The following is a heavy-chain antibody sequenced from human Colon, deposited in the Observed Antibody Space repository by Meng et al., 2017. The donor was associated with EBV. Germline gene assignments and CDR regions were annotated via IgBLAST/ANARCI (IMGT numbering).Heavy chain of an antibody. J-gene: IGHJ2*01. V-gene: IGHV4-34*01. CDR3: SRGVDSYKLGNL. D-gene: IGHD7-27*01. Sequence: QVQPQQWGAGLLKPSATLSLTCVVYGGSLSDYYCSWIRQSPGRGLEWIGEIHPSGSIFYNPSLQSRVTISVDTSKNQFSLNLNSVTAADTAVYFCSRGVDSYKLGNLWGRGTLVTVSS. CDR1: GGSLSDYY. CDR2: IHPSGSI.